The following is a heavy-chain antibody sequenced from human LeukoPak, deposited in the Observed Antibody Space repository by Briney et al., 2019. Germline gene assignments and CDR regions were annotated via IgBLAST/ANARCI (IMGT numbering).Heavy chain of an antibody. CDR1: GFTFSDNY. V-gene: IGHV3-11*01. D-gene: IGHD2-2*01. CDR2: VSSGSSRG. Sequence: PGGSLRLSCAASGFTFSDNYMSWGRHAPGEGVEWVSYVSSGSSRGYYADSVKGRITISTDNAKNSLYFQMNRQRAYATAVYYCATDLLVPDAITGFDRWGQGTLVTVSS. CDR3: ATDLLVPDAITGFDR. J-gene: IGHJ5*02.